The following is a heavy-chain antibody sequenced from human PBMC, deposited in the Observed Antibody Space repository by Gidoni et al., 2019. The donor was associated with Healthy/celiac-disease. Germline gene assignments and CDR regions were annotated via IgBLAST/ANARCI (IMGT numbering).Heavy chain of an antibody. Sequence: QVQLVQSGAEVKKPGASVTVSCKASGYAFTASYLPWGRQAPGQGLEWMGWINPNSGGTNYAQKFQGWVTMTRDTSISTAYMELSRLRSDDTAVYYCARGWLTGTTGTPLAYYYYGMDVWGQGTTVTVSS. D-gene: IGHD1-1*01. CDR2: INPNSGGT. CDR1: GYAFTASY. V-gene: IGHV1-2*04. CDR3: ARGWLTGTTGTPLAYYYYGMDV. J-gene: IGHJ6*02.